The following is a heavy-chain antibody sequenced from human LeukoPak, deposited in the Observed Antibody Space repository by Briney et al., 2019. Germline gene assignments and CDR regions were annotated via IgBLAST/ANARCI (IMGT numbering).Heavy chain of an antibody. V-gene: IGHV3-48*01. D-gene: IGHD1-26*01. CDR2: ISSSSITI. J-gene: IGHJ4*02. CDR1: GFTFSSYS. CDR3: GRDLGGRSGY. Sequence: GSLRLSCEASGFTFSSYSMNWVRQAPGKGLEWISYISSSSITIYYADSVKGRFTISRDNAKNSLYLQMNSLRAEDTAVYYCGRDLGGRSGYWGQGTLVTVSS.